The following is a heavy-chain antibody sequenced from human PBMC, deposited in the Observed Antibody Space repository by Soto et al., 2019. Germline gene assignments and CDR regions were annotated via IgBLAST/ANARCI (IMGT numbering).Heavy chain of an antibody. CDR3: ARRIARGAFDI. V-gene: IGHV4-31*03. CDR1: GGSISSGGYS. Sequence: SETLSLTCTVSGGSISSGGYSWSWIRQHPGKGLEWIGYIYDSGSTYYNTSLKSRVTRAVDTSKNQFSLKLSSVTAADTAVYYCARRIARGAFDIWGQGTMVTVSS. CDR2: IYDSGST. D-gene: IGHD2-15*01. J-gene: IGHJ3*02.